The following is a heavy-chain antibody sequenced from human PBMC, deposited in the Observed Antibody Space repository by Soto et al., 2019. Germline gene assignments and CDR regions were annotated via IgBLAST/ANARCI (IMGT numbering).Heavy chain of an antibody. CDR2: IRGFSPYT. CDR3: ARDRGYDAHDYYYNAMDV. D-gene: IGHD3-10*01. Sequence: EVQLVESGGGLVKPGGSLRLSCISSGFTFRTYTMNWVRQAPGKGLEWVSGIRGFSPYTFYAESVKGRFTISRDNAKNSLYLQMNSLRAEDTAVYYCARDRGYDAHDYYYNAMDVWGQVTTVTVSS. J-gene: IGHJ6*02. V-gene: IGHV3-21*01. CDR1: GFTFRTYT.